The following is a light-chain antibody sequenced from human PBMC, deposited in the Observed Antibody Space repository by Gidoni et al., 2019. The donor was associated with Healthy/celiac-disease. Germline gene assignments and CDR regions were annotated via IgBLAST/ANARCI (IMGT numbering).Light chain of an antibody. CDR1: QSISSW. CDR2: KAS. CDR3: QQYNSYSYT. J-gene: IGKJ2*01. V-gene: IGKV1-5*03. Sequence: DMQLTQSPSTLSASVGDRVTITCRASQSISSWLAWYQQKPGKAPKLLIYKASSLESGGPSRFSGSGSGTDFSLTISSLQPDDFATYYCQQYNSYSYTFGQGTKVEIK.